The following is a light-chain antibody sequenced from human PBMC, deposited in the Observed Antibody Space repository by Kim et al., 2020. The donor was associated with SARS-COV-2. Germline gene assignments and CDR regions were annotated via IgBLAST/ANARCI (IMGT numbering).Light chain of an antibody. CDR1: ERVSGY. V-gene: IGKV1-39*01. J-gene: IGKJ2*01. Sequence: ASVGGRVTGTCRASERVSGYLRWEQQKRGKAPKLLIYAASSLQSGVPSRFSGSGSGTDFTLTISSLQPEDFATYYCQQSYSTPYTFGQGTKLEI. CDR2: AAS. CDR3: QQSYSTPYT.